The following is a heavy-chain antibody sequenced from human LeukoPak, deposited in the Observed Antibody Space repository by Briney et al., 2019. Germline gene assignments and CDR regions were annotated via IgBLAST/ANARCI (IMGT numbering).Heavy chain of an antibody. CDR2: INPNSGGT. D-gene: IGHD5-18*01. CDR3: ARAKGADPRKQPNYYYYYMDV. CDR1: GYTFTGYY. V-gene: IGHV1-2*02. J-gene: IGHJ6*03. Sequence: ASVKVSCKASGYTFTGYYMHWVRQAPGQGLEWMGWINPNSGGTNYAQKFQGRVTMTRDTSISTAYMELSSLRSEDTAVYYCARAKGADPRKQPNYYYYYMDVWGKGTTVTVSS.